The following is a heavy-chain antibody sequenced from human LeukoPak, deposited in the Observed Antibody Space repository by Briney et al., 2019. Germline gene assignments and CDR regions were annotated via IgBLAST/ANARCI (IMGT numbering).Heavy chain of an antibody. J-gene: IGHJ6*02. CDR3: ARPLGGSGPGIAVAGTRYYGMDV. V-gene: IGHV4-4*07. Sequence: KSSETLSLTCNVSGGSISSYYWSWLRQPAGKGLEWIGRIYSSGSANYNPSLRSRVTMSVDTSKNQFSLKLSSVTAADTAVYYCARPLGGSGPGIAVAGTRYYGMDVWGQGTTVTVSS. CDR2: IYSSGSA. D-gene: IGHD6-19*01. CDR1: GGSISSYY.